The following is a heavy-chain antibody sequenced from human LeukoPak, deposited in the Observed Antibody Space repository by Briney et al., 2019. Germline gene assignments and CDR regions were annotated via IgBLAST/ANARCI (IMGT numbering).Heavy chain of an antibody. V-gene: IGHV1-24*01. CDR2: FDPEDGET. Sequence: ASVKVSCKVSGYTLTELSMLWVRQAPGKGLEWMGGFDPEDGETIYAQKFQGRVTMTEDTSTDTAYMELSSLRSEDTAVYYCATQRGYYGSGNNWFDPWGQGTLVTVSS. D-gene: IGHD3-10*01. CDR1: GYTLTELS. CDR3: ATQRGYYGSGNNWFDP. J-gene: IGHJ5*02.